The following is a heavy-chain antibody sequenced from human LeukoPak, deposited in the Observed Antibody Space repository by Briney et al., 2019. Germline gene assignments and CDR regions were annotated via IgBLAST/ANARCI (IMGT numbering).Heavy chain of an antibody. D-gene: IGHD3-22*01. J-gene: IGHJ6*02. Sequence: ASVKVSCQASGYTFTSYGISWVRQAPGQGLEWMGWISAYNGNTNYAQKLQGRVTMTTDTSTSTAYMELRSLRSDDTAVYYCARDRDYYDSSGVGYYYYGMDVWGQGTTVTVSS. CDR2: ISAYNGNT. CDR1: GYTFTSYG. CDR3: ARDRDYYDSSGVGYYYYGMDV. V-gene: IGHV1-18*01.